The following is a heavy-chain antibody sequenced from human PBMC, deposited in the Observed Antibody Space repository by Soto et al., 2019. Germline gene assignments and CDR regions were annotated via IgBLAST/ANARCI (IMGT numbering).Heavy chain of an antibody. Sequence: SETLSLTCTVSGGSISSGDSYWNWIRQSPGKGLEWIGYIYYSGSTDYNPSLKSRVTISVDTSKNQFSLKLNSVTAVDTATYFCARITTFNSPATFDYWGQGALVTVSS. V-gene: IGHV4-30-4*01. CDR3: ARITTFNSPATFDY. CDR2: IYYSGST. CDR1: GGSISSGDSY. D-gene: IGHD1-1*01. J-gene: IGHJ4*02.